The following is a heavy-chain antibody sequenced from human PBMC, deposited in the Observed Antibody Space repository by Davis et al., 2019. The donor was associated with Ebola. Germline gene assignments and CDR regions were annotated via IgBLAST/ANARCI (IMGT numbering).Heavy chain of an antibody. J-gene: IGHJ4*02. CDR1: GFTFSSYG. CDR2: IWYDGSNK. D-gene: IGHD3-16*02. V-gene: IGHV3-30*02. Sequence: GESLKISCAASGFTFSSYGMHWVRQAPGKGLEWVAVIWYDGSNKYYADSVKGRFTISRDNSKSTLYLQMDRLSTEDTAVYYCAKDPRRLYDYIWGSYRSYYFDNWGQGTLVTVSS. CDR3: AKDPRRLYDYIWGSYRSYYFDN.